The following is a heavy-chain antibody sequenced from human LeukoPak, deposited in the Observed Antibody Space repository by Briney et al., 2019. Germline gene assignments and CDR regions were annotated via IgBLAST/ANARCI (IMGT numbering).Heavy chain of an antibody. J-gene: IGHJ4*02. CDR1: GFTVSSNY. Sequence: PGGSLRLSCAASGFTVSSNYMSWVRQAPGKGLEWVSVIYSGGSTNYADSVKGRFTVSRDNAKSTLYLQMNSLRAEDTAVYYCAREYSSTWPFDYWGQGTLVTVSS. CDR3: AREYSSTWPFDY. CDR2: IYSGGST. V-gene: IGHV3-53*01. D-gene: IGHD6-13*01.